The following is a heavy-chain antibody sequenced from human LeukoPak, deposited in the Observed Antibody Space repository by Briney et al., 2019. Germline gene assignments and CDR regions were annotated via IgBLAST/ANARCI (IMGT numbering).Heavy chain of an antibody. D-gene: IGHD4-23*01. CDR2: IYYSGST. J-gene: IGHJ4*02. CDR3: AGYGGNSETGY. V-gene: IGHV4-59*12. CDR1: GGSISSYY. Sequence: PSETLSLTCTVSGGSISSYYWSWIRQPAGKALEWIGYIYYSGSTNYNPSLKSRVTISVDTSKNQFSLKLRSVTAADTAVYYCAGYGGNSETGYWGQGTLVTVSS.